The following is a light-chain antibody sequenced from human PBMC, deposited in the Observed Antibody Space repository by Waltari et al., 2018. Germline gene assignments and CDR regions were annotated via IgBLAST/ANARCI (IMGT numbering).Light chain of an antibody. CDR3: QQYDSLLT. J-gene: IGKJ4*01. V-gene: IGKV1-33*01. CDR1: QDISNY. Sequence: DIQLTQSPSSLSASGGDRVTLTCQASQDISNYVSWYQHKPGKATSLLTYDASNLEAGVSSRFSGSGSGTIFTLTINSLRPEDIATYYCQQYDSLLTFGGGTKVQI. CDR2: DAS.